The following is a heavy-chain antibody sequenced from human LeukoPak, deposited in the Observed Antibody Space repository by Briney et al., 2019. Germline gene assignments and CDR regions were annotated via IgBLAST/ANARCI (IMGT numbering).Heavy chain of an antibody. V-gene: IGHV3-48*03. D-gene: IGHD1-26*01. CDR2: INSGGEKI. CDR1: GFTFSSFE. J-gene: IGHJ3*01. CDR3: ARDRGSSGGFPL. Sequence: GGSLRLSCAASGFTFSSFEMFWVRQAPGKGLEWVSYINSGGEKIQYADSVKGRFNISRDNAENSLYLEMNRLTVDDTAVYYCARDRGSSGGFPLWGQGTLVTVSS.